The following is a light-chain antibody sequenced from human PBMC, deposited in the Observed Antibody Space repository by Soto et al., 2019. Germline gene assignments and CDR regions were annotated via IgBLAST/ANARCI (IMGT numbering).Light chain of an antibody. Sequence: EIVMPQSPATLSVSPGERATLSCRASQSVGSDVAWYQQKPGQAPRLLIFGASIRDTGVPERISGSGAGTDFILTITSLQSEDSGVFYCQQYYHWPRTFGQGTKVDI. CDR1: QSVGSD. CDR3: QQYYHWPRT. J-gene: IGKJ1*01. CDR2: GAS. V-gene: IGKV3D-15*01.